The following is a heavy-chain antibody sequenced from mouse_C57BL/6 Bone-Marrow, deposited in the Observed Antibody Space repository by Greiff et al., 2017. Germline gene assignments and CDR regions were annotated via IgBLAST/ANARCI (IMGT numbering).Heavy chain of an antibody. CDR2: ISYSGST. CDR1: GYPITSDY. Sequence: EVKLVELGPGLAKPSQTLSLTCSVTGYPITSDYWNWIRKFPGNKLEYMGYISYSGSTYYHPSLKSRISITRDTSKNQYYLQLNSVTTEDTATYYCASRSYYGGVYAMDYWGQGTSVTVSS. CDR3: ASRSYYGGVYAMDY. D-gene: IGHD2-1*01. V-gene: IGHV3-8*01. J-gene: IGHJ4*01.